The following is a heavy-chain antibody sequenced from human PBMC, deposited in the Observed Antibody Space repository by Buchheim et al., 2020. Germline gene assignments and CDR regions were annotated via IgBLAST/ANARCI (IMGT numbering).Heavy chain of an antibody. Sequence: EVQLVESGGGLVQPGGSLRLSCAASGFTFSSYEMNWVRQAPGKGLEWVSYISSSGSTIYYADSVKGRFTISSDNAKNSLYLQMNSLRAEDTAVYYCAIVPIGVGADRFYDYWGQGTL. D-gene: IGHD1-26*01. V-gene: IGHV3-48*03. CDR2: ISSSGSTI. CDR1: GFTFSSYE. CDR3: AIVPIGVGADRFYDY. J-gene: IGHJ4*02.